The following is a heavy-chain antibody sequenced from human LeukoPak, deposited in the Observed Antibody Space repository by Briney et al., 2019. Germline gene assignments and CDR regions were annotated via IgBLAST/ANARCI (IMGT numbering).Heavy chain of an antibody. CDR1: GFTFSGYS. CDR3: ARVRDLTGYYNLDY. Sequence: PGRSLRLSCAASGFTFSGYSMNWVRQAPGKGLEWVSYISSSSSTIYYADSVKGRFTISRDNAKNSLYLQMNSLRDEDTAVYYCARVRDLTGYYNLDYWGQGTLVTVSS. V-gene: IGHV3-48*02. J-gene: IGHJ4*02. D-gene: IGHD3-9*01. CDR2: ISSSSSTI.